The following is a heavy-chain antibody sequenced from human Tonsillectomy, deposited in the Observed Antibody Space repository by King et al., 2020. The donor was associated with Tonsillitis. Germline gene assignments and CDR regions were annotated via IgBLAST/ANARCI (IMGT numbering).Heavy chain of an antibody. D-gene: IGHD5-18*01. CDR1: GFTFSTYG. J-gene: IGHJ4*02. Sequence: VQLVESGGGVVQPGRSLRLSCAASGFTFSTYGMHWVRQAPGKGLQWVAVISYDGSNKYYADSVKGRFTISRDNSKNTLYLQMNSLRAEDTAVYYCAKDRGIQLWLQGFDYWGQGTLVTVSS. CDR2: ISYDGSNK. V-gene: IGHV3-30*18. CDR3: AKDRGIQLWLQGFDY.